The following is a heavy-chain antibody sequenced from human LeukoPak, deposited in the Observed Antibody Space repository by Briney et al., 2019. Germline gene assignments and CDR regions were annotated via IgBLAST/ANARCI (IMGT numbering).Heavy chain of an antibody. V-gene: IGHV4-38-2*02. CDR2: IYHSGST. J-gene: IGHJ4*02. CDR3: ARVLGPFDY. Sequence: SETLSLTCTVSGYSISSGYYWGWIRQPPGKGLEWIGSIYHSGSTYYNPSLKSRVTISVDTSKNQFSLKLSSVTAADTAVYYCARVLGPFDYWGRGTLVTVSS. CDR1: GYSISSGYY.